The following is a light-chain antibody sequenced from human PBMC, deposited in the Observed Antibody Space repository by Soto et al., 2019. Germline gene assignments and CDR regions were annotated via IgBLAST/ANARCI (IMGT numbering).Light chain of an antibody. CDR1: QSVDNS. J-gene: IGKJ1*01. CDR3: QQYKNWPPWT. CDR2: GAS. Sequence: EVVMTQSPATLSVSPGERATLSCRASQSVDNSLAWYQQKPGQAPRLLIFGASSRATGIPARFSGSGSGTDFTLTISSLQSEDFEVYYCQQYKNWPPWTFGQGTKVEIK. V-gene: IGKV3-15*01.